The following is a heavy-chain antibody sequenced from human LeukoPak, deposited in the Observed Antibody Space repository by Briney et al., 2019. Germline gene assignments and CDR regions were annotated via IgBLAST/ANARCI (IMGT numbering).Heavy chain of an antibody. CDR1: GFTFSSYA. V-gene: IGHV3-30-3*01. CDR3: ARHLATIFDY. D-gene: IGHD5-12*01. CDR2: ISYDGSNK. Sequence: PGGSLRLSCAASGFTFSSYAMHWVRQAPGKGLEWVAVISYDGSNKYYADSVKGRFTISRDNSKNALYLQMNSLRAEDTAVYYCARHLATIFDYWGQGTLVTVSS. J-gene: IGHJ4*02.